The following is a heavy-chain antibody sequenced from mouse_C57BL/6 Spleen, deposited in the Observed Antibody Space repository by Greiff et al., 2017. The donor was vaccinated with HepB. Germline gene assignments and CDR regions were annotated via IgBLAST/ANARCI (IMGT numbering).Heavy chain of an antibody. J-gene: IGHJ3*01. V-gene: IGHV1-7*01. CDR2: INPSSGYT. Sequence: QVQLQQSGAELAKPGASVKLSCKASGYTFTSYWMHWVKQRPGQGLEWIGYINPSSGYTKYNQKFKDKATLTADKSSSTAYMQLSSLSYEDSAVYYCAKEGKYDYEGAWFAYWGQGTLVTVSA. CDR3: AKEGKYDYEGAWFAY. CDR1: GYTFTSYW. D-gene: IGHD2-4*01.